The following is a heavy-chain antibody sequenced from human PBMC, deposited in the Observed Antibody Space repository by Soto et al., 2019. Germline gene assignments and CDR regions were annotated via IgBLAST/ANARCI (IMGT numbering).Heavy chain of an antibody. D-gene: IGHD2-2*01. V-gene: IGHV4-59*01. CDR2: IYYSGST. Sequence: SETLSLTCTVSGGSISSYYWSWIRQPPGKGLEWIGHIYYSGSTNYNPSLKSRVTISVDTSKNQFSLKLSSVTAADTAVYYCARRYCSSTSCYPNWFDPWGQGTLVTVSS. J-gene: IGHJ5*02. CDR3: ARRYCSSTSCYPNWFDP. CDR1: GGSISSYY.